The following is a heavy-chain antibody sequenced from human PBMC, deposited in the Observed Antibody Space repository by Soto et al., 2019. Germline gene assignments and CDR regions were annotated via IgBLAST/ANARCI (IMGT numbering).Heavy chain of an antibody. V-gene: IGHV1-18*04. J-gene: IGHJ3*02. CDR3: ARDRAAGIWGDAFEI. CDR2: INPYNANV. Sequence: QVQLVQSGAEVKKPGASVKVSCKTSGYTFTNHGINWVRQAPGQGLEWMGWINPYNANVNYAQKLQGRVTMTTDTSTSTAYMDLRSLTSDDTAVYYWARDRAAGIWGDAFEIWGQGTRVTVSS. CDR1: GYTFTNHG. D-gene: IGHD3-16*01.